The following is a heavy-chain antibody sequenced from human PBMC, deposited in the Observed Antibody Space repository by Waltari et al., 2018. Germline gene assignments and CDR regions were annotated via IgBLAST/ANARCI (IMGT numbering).Heavy chain of an antibody. V-gene: IGHV3-53*01. D-gene: IGHD4-17*01. CDR2: IYSAGST. CDR1: GIMFSANY. CDR3: ARPGEGPSSH. J-gene: IGHJ4*02. Sequence: ELQLVESGGGLIQPGGSMRLSCAASGIMFSANYMNVVRQFPGKGPQWVSVIYSAGSTYYADSVKGRFTISRDNTKNTVYLQMNNLKTEDTAVYYCARPGEGPSSHWGQGTLVTVSS.